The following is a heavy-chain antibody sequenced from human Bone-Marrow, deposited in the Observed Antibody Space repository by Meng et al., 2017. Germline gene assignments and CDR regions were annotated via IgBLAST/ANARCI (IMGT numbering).Heavy chain of an antibody. J-gene: IGHJ4*02. CDR3: ARDEDISAAGKLFGDY. Sequence: QCGAGVKKPGASLKVSSNASGYTCPDYWLHWVRRAPGQGVEGMGRINPESGDTHYAQRFQGRVTMTGDTSISTAYMELSGLRSDDTAMYYCARDEDISAAGKLFGDYWGQGTLVTVSS. CDR1: GYTCPDYW. V-gene: IGHV1-2*06. D-gene: IGHD6-13*01. CDR2: INPESGDT.